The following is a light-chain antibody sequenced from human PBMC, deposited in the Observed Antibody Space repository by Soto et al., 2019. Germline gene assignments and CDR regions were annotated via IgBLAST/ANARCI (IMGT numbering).Light chain of an antibody. V-gene: IGLV2-14*01. CDR2: DVS. J-gene: IGLJ1*01. CDR3: SSYTSSSTPYV. CDR1: SSDVGGYNY. Sequence: QSALTQPASGSGAPGQSITISCTGTSSDVGGYNYVSGYQQHPGKAPKLMIYDVSNRPSGVSNRFSGSKSGNTASLTIYGLQAEDEADYYCSSYTSSSTPYVFGTGTKVTVL.